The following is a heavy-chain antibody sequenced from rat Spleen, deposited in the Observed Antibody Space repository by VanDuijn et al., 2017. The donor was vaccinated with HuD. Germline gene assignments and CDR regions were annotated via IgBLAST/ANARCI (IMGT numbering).Heavy chain of an antibody. CDR3: TREDWVLDA. CDR2: ITHTGGST. Sequence: EVQLVESGGGLVQPGRSLKLSCVASGSTFTNYWMTWIRQAPGKGLEWVASITHTGGSTYYPDSVKGRFTISRDDAKSTLYLQMNSLRSEDTATYFCTREDWVLDAWGQGASVTVSS. V-gene: IGHV5-31*01. CDR1: GSTFTNYW. J-gene: IGHJ4*01.